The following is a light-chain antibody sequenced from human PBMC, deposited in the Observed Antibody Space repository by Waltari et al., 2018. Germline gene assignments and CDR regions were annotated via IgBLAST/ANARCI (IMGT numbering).Light chain of an antibody. Sequence: SYVLNQQPSVSVAPGKTARITCGGNNIGRQSVHWYQQQPGQAPILFLYFDSDRPSAIPERVSGSKFGDTATLTSSRVEAGDEADYYGQVWDRSSGSWVFAAVTKLTVL. J-gene: IGLJ3*02. CDR1: NIGRQS. V-gene: IGLV3-21*04. CDR3: QVWDRSSGSWV. CDR2: FDS.